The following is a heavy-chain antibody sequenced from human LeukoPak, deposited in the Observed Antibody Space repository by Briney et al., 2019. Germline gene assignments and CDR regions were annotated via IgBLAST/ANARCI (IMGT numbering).Heavy chain of an antibody. V-gene: IGHV4-39*07. CDR2: IYYSGST. D-gene: IGHD4-17*01. CDR1: GGSISSSSYY. J-gene: IGHJ4*02. CDR3: ARGLRDYGDYRGHFDY. Sequence: SETLSLTCTVSGGSISSSSYYWGWIRQPPGKGLEWIGSIYYSGSTYYNPSLKSRVTISVDTSKNQFSLKLSSVTAADTAVYYCARGLRDYGDYRGHFDYWGQGTLVTVSS.